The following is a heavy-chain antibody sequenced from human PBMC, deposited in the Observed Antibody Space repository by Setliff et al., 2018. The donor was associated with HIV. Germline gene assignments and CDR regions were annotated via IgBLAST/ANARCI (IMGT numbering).Heavy chain of an antibody. CDR3: ARNPRIAVAGTDYYYYMDV. Sequence: ASVKVSCKASGYTFTSYYMHWVRQAPGQGLELMGIINPSGGSTSYAQKFQGRVTMTRDTSTSTVYMELSSLRSEDTAVYYCARNPRIAVAGTDYYYYMDVWGKGTTVTVSS. CDR2: INPSGGST. D-gene: IGHD6-19*01. CDR1: GYTFTSYY. J-gene: IGHJ6*03. V-gene: IGHV1-46*01.